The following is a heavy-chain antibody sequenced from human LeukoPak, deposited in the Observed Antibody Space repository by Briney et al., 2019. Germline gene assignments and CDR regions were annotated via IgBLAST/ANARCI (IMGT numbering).Heavy chain of an antibody. D-gene: IGHD6-13*01. J-gene: IGHJ6*02. CDR2: INHSGST. Sequence: PSETLSPTCAVYGGSFSGYYWSWIRQPPGKGLEWIGEINHSGSTNYNPSLKSRVTISVDTSKNQFSLKLSSVTAADTAVYYCARVPYWGSRSRMDVWGQGTTVTVSS. V-gene: IGHV4-34*01. CDR3: ARVPYWGSRSRMDV. CDR1: GGSFSGYY.